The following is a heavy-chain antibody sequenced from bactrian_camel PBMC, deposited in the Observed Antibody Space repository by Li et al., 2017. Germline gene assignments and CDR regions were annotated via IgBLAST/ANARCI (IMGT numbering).Heavy chain of an antibody. CDR3: AIRRYTYCGITWSGGAAFSN. CDR1: PVTYSGYC. V-gene: IGHV3S9*01. CDR2: MHSDG. D-gene: IGHD6*01. J-gene: IGHJ6*01. Sequence: HVQLVESGGGSVQAGGSLKLSCTGFPVTYSGYCLGWFRQVSGKEREGVARMHSDGFYADSVKGRFTISRDNAKNTLYLQMNDLQPEDTAMYYCAIRRYTYCGITWSGGAAFSNWGQGTQVTVS.